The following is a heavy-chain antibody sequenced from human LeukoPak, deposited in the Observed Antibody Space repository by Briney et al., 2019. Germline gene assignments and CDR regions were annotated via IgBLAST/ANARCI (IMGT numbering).Heavy chain of an antibody. CDR2: IYTSGST. Sequence: SETLSLTCTVSGGSISSGSYYWSWIRQPAGKGLEWIGRIYTSGSTNYNPSLKSRVTISVDTSKNQFSLKLSSVTAADTAVYYCARSPQRGYSYGYPFYFDYWGQGTLVTVSS. D-gene: IGHD5-18*01. J-gene: IGHJ4*02. V-gene: IGHV4-61*02. CDR3: ARSPQRGYSYGYPFYFDY. CDR1: GGSISSGSYY.